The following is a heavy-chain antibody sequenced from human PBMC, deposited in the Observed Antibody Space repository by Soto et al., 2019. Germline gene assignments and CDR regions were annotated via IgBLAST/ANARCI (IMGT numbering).Heavy chain of an antibody. V-gene: IGHV4-34*01. CDR3: ARTGSGEYCSSTSCFYYYYMDV. Sequence: QVQLQQWGAGLLKPSESLSLTCAVYGGSFSGYYWSWIRQPPGKGLEWIGEINHSGSTNYNPSLKSRVTISVDTSQNQFSLKLSSVTAADTAVYYCARTGSGEYCSSTSCFYYYYMDVWGKGTTVTVSS. CDR2: INHSGST. J-gene: IGHJ6*03. D-gene: IGHD2-2*01. CDR1: GGSFSGYY.